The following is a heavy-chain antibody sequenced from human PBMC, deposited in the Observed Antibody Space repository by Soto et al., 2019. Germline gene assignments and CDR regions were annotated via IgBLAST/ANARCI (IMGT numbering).Heavy chain of an antibody. Sequence: GGSLRLSCAASGFNFGFFGMHCVRQAPGKGREWVAFISGDGINTQYADSVRGRFTLSRDYSRKTMYLQMDSPRDLFTDLYDGTRGNVRFDVDSWSRGTVVAVSA. CDR2: ISGDGINT. CDR3: TRGNVRFDVDS. J-gene: IGHJ4*02. CDR1: GFNFGFFG. V-gene: IGHV3-30*03.